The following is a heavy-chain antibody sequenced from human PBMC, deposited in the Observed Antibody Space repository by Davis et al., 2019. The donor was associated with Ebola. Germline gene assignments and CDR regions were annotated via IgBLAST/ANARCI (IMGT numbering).Heavy chain of an antibody. CDR3: ARGRYGMDV. Sequence: GESLKISCAAPGFSFSTYWMHWVRQAPGKGLVWVSRTNNDGGHTSYAESVKGRFTISRDDSKNTVYLQMNSLRAEDTAVYFCARGRYGMDVWGPGTTVTVSS. V-gene: IGHV3-74*01. CDR2: TNNDGGHT. J-gene: IGHJ6*02. CDR1: GFSFSTYW.